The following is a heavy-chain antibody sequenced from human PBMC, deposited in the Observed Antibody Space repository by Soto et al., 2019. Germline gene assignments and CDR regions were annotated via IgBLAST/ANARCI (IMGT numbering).Heavy chain of an antibody. Sequence: ASVKVSCKASGYTFTSYGITWVRQAPGQGLAGMGWINSYNGNTHYAQKLQGRVTRTTDTFTITAYMELRSLSSDDTAVNDGARERVSHCSSTSCYGYGFDIWGQGTMVTVSS. J-gene: IGHJ3*02. V-gene: IGHV1-18*01. CDR2: INSYNGNT. D-gene: IGHD2-2*01. CDR1: GYTFTSYG. CDR3: ARERVSHCSSTSCYGYGFDI.